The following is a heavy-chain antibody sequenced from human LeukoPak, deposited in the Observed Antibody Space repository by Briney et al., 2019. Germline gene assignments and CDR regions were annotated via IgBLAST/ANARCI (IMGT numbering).Heavy chain of an antibody. CDR2: IKSKTDGETT. J-gene: IGHJ4*02. Sequence: PGGSLRLSCVDSGFTFTNAWMSWVRQAPGKALEWIGRIKSKTDGETTNYAEPVRGRFTISRDDSKSAVYLQMNSLKIEDTAVYYCTTDLGTYYHGSQRLIPIDYWGQGTLVTVSS. D-gene: IGHD3-10*01. CDR3: TTDLGTYYHGSQRLIPIDY. CDR1: GFTFTNAW. V-gene: IGHV3-15*01.